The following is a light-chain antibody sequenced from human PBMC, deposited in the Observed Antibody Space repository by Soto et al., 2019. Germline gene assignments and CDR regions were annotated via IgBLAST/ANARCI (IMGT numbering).Light chain of an antibody. V-gene: IGLV1-47*01. CDR3: AAWDDSLRGGNYV. CDR2: RNN. J-gene: IGLJ1*01. Sequence: QSVLTQPPSASGTPGQRVTISCSGSSSNIGSNYVYWYQQLPGTAPKLLIYRNNQRPSGVPDRVSVSKSGTSASLAISGLRSEDEDDYYCAAWDDSLRGGNYVFGTGTKLTVL. CDR1: SSNIGSNY.